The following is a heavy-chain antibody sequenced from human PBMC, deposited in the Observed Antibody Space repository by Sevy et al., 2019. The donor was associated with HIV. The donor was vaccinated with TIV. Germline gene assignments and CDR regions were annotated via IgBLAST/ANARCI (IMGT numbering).Heavy chain of an antibody. CDR3: ARDLDYYGSGSGGFDY. CDR1: GFTFISYA. D-gene: IGHD3-10*01. CDR2: ISAGGGST. J-gene: IGHJ4*02. V-gene: IGHV3-23*01. Sequence: GGSLRLSCAASGFTFISYAMSWVRQAPGKGLEWVSSISAGGGSTYYADSVKGRFTISRDNSKNTLDLQMNRLRAEDTAVYYCARDLDYYGSGSGGFDYWGQGTLVTVSS.